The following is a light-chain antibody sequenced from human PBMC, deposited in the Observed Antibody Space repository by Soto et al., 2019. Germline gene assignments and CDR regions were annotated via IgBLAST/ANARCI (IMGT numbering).Light chain of an antibody. CDR2: EDS. V-gene: IGLV2-23*01. CDR1: SSDVGSYDL. Sequence: QSALTQPASVSGSPGQSITISCTGTSSDVGSYDLVSWYQQHPGRAPKLMIYEDSKRPSGVSDRFSGSKSGNTASLTISGLQAEDEADYYCCSHSGTTTYVFGAGTKLTVL. CDR3: CSHSGTTTYV. J-gene: IGLJ1*01.